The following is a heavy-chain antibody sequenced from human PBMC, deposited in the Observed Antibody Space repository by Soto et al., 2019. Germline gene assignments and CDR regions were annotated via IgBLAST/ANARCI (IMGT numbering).Heavy chain of an antibody. CDR2: IHYNGRT. CDR1: GASVNDYY. V-gene: IGHV4-34*01. Sequence: QVQLQQWGAGLLQSSETLSLTCAVYGASVNDYYWTWIRQSPGKGLEWIGEIHYNGRTNYHPSLRSRVTISLQTSKTQFSLKLSSVTAADTAVYYCARRGGGGYPFYFDSWGQGTLVTVSS. D-gene: IGHD1-26*01. CDR3: ARRGGGGYPFYFDS. J-gene: IGHJ4*02.